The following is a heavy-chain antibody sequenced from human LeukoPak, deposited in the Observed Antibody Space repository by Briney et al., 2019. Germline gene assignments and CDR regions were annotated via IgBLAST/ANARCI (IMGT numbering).Heavy chain of an antibody. Sequence: GGSLRLSCAASGFTFSSYSMNWVRQAPGKGLEWVAVISKDGSNKYYLESVKGRFTISRDNSKNTLYLQMNSLRADDTGVYYCAKDSRVWFGEFPDYWGQGTLVTVSS. V-gene: IGHV3-30*18. J-gene: IGHJ4*02. D-gene: IGHD3-10*01. CDR2: ISKDGSNK. CDR1: GFTFSSYS. CDR3: AKDSRVWFGEFPDY.